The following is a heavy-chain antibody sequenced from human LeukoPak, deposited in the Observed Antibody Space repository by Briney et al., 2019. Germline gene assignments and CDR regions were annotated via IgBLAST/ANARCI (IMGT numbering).Heavy chain of an antibody. J-gene: IGHJ4*02. D-gene: IGHD3-9*01. CDR3: AKWGDFDILTGYYVSDF. CDR1: GFTFSNYA. V-gene: IGHV3-23*01. Sequence: QPGGSLRLSCVASGFTFSNYAMSWVRQAPGKRLEWVSAVTGRGGSTYYADSVKGRFTISRDNSRNTLFLQMNSLRAEGTAIYYCAKWGDFDILTGYYVSDFWGQGTLVTVSS. CDR2: VTGRGGST.